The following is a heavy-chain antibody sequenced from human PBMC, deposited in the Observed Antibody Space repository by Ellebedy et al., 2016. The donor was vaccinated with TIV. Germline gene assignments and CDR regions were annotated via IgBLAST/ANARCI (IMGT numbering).Heavy chain of an antibody. D-gene: IGHD1-14*01. Sequence: DSVKGRFTMSRDNSENTLYLQLNSLRVEDTAVYYCARLYKFLRFDPWGQGTLVTVSS. V-gene: IGHV3-23*01. CDR3: ARLYKFLRFDP. J-gene: IGHJ5*02.